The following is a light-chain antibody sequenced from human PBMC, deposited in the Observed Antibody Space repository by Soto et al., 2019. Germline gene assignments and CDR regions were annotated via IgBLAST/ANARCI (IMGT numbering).Light chain of an antibody. CDR1: QTISSW. CDR2: KAS. CDR3: HQLNSYPQT. Sequence: DIQMTQSPSTLSGSVGDRFTITCRASQTISSWLAWYQQKPGKAPKLLIYKASTLQSGVPSRFSGSGPGTDFTLTISSLEPEDFATYYCHQLNSYPQTFGQGTKVDIK. V-gene: IGKV1-5*03. J-gene: IGKJ1*01.